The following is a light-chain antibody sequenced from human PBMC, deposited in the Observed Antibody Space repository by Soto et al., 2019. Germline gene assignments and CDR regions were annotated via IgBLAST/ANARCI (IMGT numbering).Light chain of an antibody. Sequence: QAVVTQEPSLTVSPGGTVTLTCASSTGAVTSGHYPNWFQQKPGQAPRALIYSTNNKHPWTPARFSGSLLGGKAALTLSAVQPEDEAEYFCLLYYGGAYVFGTGTKVT. J-gene: IGLJ1*01. V-gene: IGLV7-43*01. CDR3: LLYYGGAYV. CDR2: STN. CDR1: TGAVTSGHY.